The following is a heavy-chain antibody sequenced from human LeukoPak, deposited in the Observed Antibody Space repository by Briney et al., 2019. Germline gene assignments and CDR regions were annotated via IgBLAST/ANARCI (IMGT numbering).Heavy chain of an antibody. Sequence: GGSLRLSCAASGFTFSSYSMNWVRQAPGKGLEWVSSISSSSSYIYYADSVKGRFTISRDNAKNSLYLQMNSLRAEDTAVYYCARVSGSIVARLAWFDSWGQGTLVTVSS. D-gene: IGHD6-6*01. CDR1: GFTFSSYS. CDR3: ARVSGSIVARLAWFDS. CDR2: ISSSSSYI. V-gene: IGHV3-21*01. J-gene: IGHJ5*01.